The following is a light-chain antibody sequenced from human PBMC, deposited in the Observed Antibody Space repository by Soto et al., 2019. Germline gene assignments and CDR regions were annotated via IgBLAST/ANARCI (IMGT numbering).Light chain of an antibody. V-gene: IGLV2-14*01. Sequence: QSALTQPASVSGSPGQSITISCTGTSSDVGGYNYVSWYQQHPGKAPKLMIYDVSNRLSGVSNRFSGSKSGNTASLTISGLQAEDEADYYCSSYTSSSTLLVVFGGGTQLTVL. J-gene: IGLJ2*01. CDR3: SSYTSSSTLLVV. CDR2: DVS. CDR1: SSDVGGYNY.